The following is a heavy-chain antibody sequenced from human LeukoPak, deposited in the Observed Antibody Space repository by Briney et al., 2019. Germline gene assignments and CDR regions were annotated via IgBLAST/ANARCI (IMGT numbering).Heavy chain of an antibody. V-gene: IGHV3-48*03. CDR2: ISSSGSTI. CDR1: GFTFSSYE. Sequence: GGSLRLSCAVSGFTFSSYEMNWVRQAPGKGLEWVSYISSSGSTIYYADSVKGRFTISRDNAKKSLYLQMNSLRAEDTAVYYCARSPFYYYGTGTYPYYFDYWGQGTLVTVSS. D-gene: IGHD3-10*01. J-gene: IGHJ4*02. CDR3: ARSPFYYYGTGTYPYYFDY.